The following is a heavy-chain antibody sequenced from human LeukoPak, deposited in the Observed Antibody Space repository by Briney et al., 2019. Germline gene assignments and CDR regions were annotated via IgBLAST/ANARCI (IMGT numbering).Heavy chain of an antibody. CDR2: IYYSGST. Sequence: SETLSLTCTVSGGSISSGDYYWSWIRQPPGKGLEWIGYIYYSGSTYYNPSLKSRVTISVDTSKNRFSLKLSSVTAADTAVYYCARVSTSSSWYGAAEFDYWGQGTLVTVSS. V-gene: IGHV4-30-4*01. J-gene: IGHJ4*02. D-gene: IGHD6-13*01. CDR3: ARVSTSSSWYGAAEFDY. CDR1: GGSISSGDYY.